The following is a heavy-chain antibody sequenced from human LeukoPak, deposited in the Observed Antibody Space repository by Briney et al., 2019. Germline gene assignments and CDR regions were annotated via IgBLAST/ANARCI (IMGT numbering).Heavy chain of an antibody. Sequence: PGGSLRLSCAASGFTFDDYSIHWVRQAPGKGLEWVSGISWNSGGAGYADSVRGRFTISRDNAKNSLYLQMNSLRTEDTALYYCAKDRTYSGYDALDYWGQGTLVTVSS. V-gene: IGHV3-9*01. CDR1: GFTFDDYS. CDR2: ISWNSGGA. J-gene: IGHJ4*02. D-gene: IGHD5-12*01. CDR3: AKDRTYSGYDALDY.